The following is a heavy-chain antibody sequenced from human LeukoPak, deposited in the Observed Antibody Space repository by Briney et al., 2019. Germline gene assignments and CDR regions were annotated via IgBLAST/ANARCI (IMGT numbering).Heavy chain of an antibody. Sequence: GGSLRLSCAASGFTFSDHMMSWVRQAPGKGLQWLGNIKGDGSDKYYVDSVKGRFTISRDNVKNSLYLEMNSLRAEDTAVYYCTGDEGVTVITYRFDYWGQGTLVIVSS. V-gene: IGHV3-7*01. CDR1: GFTFSDHM. CDR3: TGDEGVTVITYRFDY. CDR2: IKGDGSDK. D-gene: IGHD6-19*01. J-gene: IGHJ4*02.